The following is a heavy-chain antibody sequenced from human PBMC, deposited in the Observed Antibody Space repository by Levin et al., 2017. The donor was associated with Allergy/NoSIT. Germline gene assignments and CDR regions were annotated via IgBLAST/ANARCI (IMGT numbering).Heavy chain of an antibody. V-gene: IGHV4-59*11. D-gene: IGHD3-22*01. CDR3: ARGGRLENVVVSHHLVS. J-gene: IGHJ4*02. CDR2: IYSSGTT. CDR1: GGSMMSHY. Sequence: KTSETLSLTCTVSGGSMMSHYWNWIRQPPGKGLEWIGYIYSSGTTNYNPSLESRVSMSADISKNQFSLWLNSVTAADTAVYFCARGGRLENVVVSHHLVSWGQGTLVSVSS.